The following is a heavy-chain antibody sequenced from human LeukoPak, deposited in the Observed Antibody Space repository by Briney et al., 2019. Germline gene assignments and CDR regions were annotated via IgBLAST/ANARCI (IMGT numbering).Heavy chain of an antibody. CDR2: ISSSSSTI. CDR3: AKDLKGTIFGVVSSDNYYYYYMDV. J-gene: IGHJ6*03. CDR1: GFTFSSYS. D-gene: IGHD3-3*01. Sequence: GGSLRLSCAASGFTFSSYSMNWVRQAPGKGLEWVSYISSSSSTIYYADSVKGRFTISRDNAKNSLYLQMNSLRAEDTALYYCAKDLKGTIFGVVSSDNYYYYYMDVWGKGTTVTVSS. V-gene: IGHV3-48*01.